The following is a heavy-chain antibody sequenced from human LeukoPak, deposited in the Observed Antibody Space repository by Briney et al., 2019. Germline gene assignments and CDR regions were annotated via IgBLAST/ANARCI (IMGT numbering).Heavy chain of an antibody. Sequence: SETLSLTCAVYGGSFSGYYWSWIRQPPGKGLERIGEINHSGSTNYNPSLKSRVTISVDTSKNQFSLKLSSVTAADTAVYYCAREGDSSGYPFDYWGQRTLVTVSS. D-gene: IGHD3-22*01. V-gene: IGHV4-34*01. CDR2: INHSGST. J-gene: IGHJ4*02. CDR3: AREGDSSGYPFDY. CDR1: GGSFSGYY.